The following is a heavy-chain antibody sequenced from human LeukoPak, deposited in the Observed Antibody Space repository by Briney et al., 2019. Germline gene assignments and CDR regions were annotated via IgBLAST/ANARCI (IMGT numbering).Heavy chain of an antibody. D-gene: IGHD6-19*01. CDR1: GGSISSSSYY. CDR3: ARSPKQWLTEFDP. J-gene: IGHJ5*02. Sequence: SETLSLTCTVSGGSISSSSYYWGWIRQPPGKGLEWIGSIYYSGSTYYNPSLKSRVTISVDTSKNQFSLKLSSVTAADTAVYYCARSPKQWLTEFDPWGQGTLVTVSS. V-gene: IGHV4-39*01. CDR2: IYYSGST.